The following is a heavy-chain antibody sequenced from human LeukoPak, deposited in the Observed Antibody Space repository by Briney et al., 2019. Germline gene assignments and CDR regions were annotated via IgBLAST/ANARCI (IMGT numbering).Heavy chain of an antibody. D-gene: IGHD2-15*01. J-gene: IGHJ4*02. V-gene: IGHV3-21*01. CDR1: GFTLTSYE. Sequence: PGGSPRLSCAASGFTLTSYEMNWVRLAPGKGLEWVSSISSSSSYIYYADSVKGRFTISRDNAKNSLYLQMNSLRAEDTAVYYCARGRGYYFDYWGQGTLVTVSS. CDR2: ISSSSSYI. CDR3: ARGRGYYFDY.